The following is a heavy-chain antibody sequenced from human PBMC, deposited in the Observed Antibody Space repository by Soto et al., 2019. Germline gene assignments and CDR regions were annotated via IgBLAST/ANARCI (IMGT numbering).Heavy chain of an antibody. CDR3: ARGPRRGSLLLSP. Sequence: QVQLQQWGAGLLKPSETLSLTCAVYGGSFSGYYWSWIRQPPGKGLEWIGEINHSGSTNYNPSLKSRVTISVHTSKNQFSLKLSSVTAADTAVYYCARGPRRGSLLLSPWGQGTLVTVSS. D-gene: IGHD6-13*01. V-gene: IGHV4-34*01. CDR1: GGSFSGYY. J-gene: IGHJ5*02. CDR2: INHSGST.